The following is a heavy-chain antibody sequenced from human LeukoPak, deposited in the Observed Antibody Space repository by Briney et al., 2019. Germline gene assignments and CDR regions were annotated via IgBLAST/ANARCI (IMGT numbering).Heavy chain of an antibody. V-gene: IGHV4-39*01. CDR3: ARLPIMAYYYMDV. Sequence: SETLSLTYTVSGGSISSSSYYWGWIRQPPGKGLEWIGSIYYSGSTYYNPSLKSRVTISVDTSKNQFSLKLSSVTAADTAVYYCARLPIMAYYYMDVWGKGTTVTVSS. CDR2: IYYSGST. D-gene: IGHD3-16*01. J-gene: IGHJ6*03. CDR1: GGSISSSSYY.